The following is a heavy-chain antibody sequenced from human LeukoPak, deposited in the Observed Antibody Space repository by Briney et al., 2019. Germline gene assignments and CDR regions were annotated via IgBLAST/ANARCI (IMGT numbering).Heavy chain of an antibody. J-gene: IGHJ3*02. Sequence: SETLSLTCTVSGGSISSYYWSWIRQPAGKGLEWIGRIYTSGSTNHNPSLKSRVTMSVDTSKNQFSLKLSSVTAADTAVYYCAREGAFGYSSPMDIWGQGQWSPSLQ. D-gene: IGHD6-13*01. V-gene: IGHV4-4*07. CDR2: IYTSGST. CDR1: GGSISSYY. CDR3: AREGAFGYSSPMDI.